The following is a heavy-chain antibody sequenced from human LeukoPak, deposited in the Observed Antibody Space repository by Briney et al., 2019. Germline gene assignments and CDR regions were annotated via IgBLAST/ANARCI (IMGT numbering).Heavy chain of an antibody. Sequence: PGGSLRLSCAASGFTVSSNYMSWVRQAPGKGLEWVSVIYSGGSTYYADSVKGRFTISRDNSKNTLYLQMNSLRAEDTAVYYCASDIVVVPAARTGAFDIWGQGTMVTVSS. D-gene: IGHD2-2*01. J-gene: IGHJ3*02. CDR3: ASDIVVVPAARTGAFDI. CDR2: IYSGGST. V-gene: IGHV3-53*01. CDR1: GFTVSSNY.